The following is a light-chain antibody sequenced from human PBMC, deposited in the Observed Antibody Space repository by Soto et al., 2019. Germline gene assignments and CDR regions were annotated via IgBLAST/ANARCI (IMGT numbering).Light chain of an antibody. J-gene: IGKJ1*01. Sequence: DIVMTQSPDSLAVSLGERATINCKSSQSILYRSNNKNYLAWYQQKPGQPPKLLIYWASTRESGAPDRFSGSGSGTDFTLTISSLQAEDVAFYYCQQYYDPPQTFGQGTKVDIK. CDR1: QSILYRSNNKNY. CDR3: QQYYDPPQT. CDR2: WAS. V-gene: IGKV4-1*01.